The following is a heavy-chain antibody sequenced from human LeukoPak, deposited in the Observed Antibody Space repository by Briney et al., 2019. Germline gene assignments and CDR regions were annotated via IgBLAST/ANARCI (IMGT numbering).Heavy chain of an antibody. Sequence: SETLSLTCAVYVGSFSGYHWNWIRQPPGKGPEWIGEVNESGGTNINPSLRSRVTISVDTSKNQFSLKLSSVTAADTAVYYCARHQRGIVGGYFQHWGQGTLVTVSS. CDR1: VGSFSGYH. J-gene: IGHJ1*01. CDR2: VNESGGT. CDR3: ARHQRGIVGGYFQH. D-gene: IGHD3-10*01. V-gene: IGHV4-34*01.